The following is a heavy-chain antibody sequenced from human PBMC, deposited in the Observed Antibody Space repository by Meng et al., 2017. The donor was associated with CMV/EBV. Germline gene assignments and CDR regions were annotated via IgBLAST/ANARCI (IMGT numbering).Heavy chain of an antibody. CDR2: ISSSSSYT. CDR1: GFTFSDYY. CDR3: ARDRTGYPFDY. J-gene: IGHJ4*02. D-gene: IGHD3/OR15-3a*01. Sequence: QVQLVGSGGGFVKPGGSLILSCAASGFTFSDYYMSWIRQAPGKGLEWVSYISSSSSYTNYADSVKGRFTISRGNAKNSLYLQMNSLRAEDTAVYYCARDRTGYPFDYWGQGTLVTVSS. V-gene: IGHV3-11*05.